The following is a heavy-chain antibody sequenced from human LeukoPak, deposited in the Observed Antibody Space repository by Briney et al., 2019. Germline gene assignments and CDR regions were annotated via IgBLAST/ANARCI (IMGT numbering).Heavy chain of an antibody. D-gene: IGHD1-14*01. CDR1: GGTFSSYA. CDR3: ARMNYGTFEGVDY. J-gene: IGHJ4*02. CDR2: IIPILGIA. V-gene: IGHV1-69*04. Sequence: ASVKVSCKASGGTFSSYAISWVRQAPGQGLEWMGRIIPILGIANYAQKFQGRVTITADKSTSTAYMELSSLRSDDTAVYYCARMNYGTFEGVDYWGQGTLVTVSS.